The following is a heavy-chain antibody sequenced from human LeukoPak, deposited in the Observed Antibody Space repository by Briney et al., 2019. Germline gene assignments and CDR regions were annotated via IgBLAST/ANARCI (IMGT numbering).Heavy chain of an antibody. J-gene: IGHJ5*02. CDR3: ARVGPSSSWYGNWFDP. D-gene: IGHD6-13*01. CDR1: GGSISSSSYY. V-gene: IGHV4-39*07. Sequence: ASETLSLTCTVSGGSISSSSYYWGWIRQPPGKGLEWIGSIYYSGSTYYNPSLKSRVTISVDTSKNQFSLKLSSVTAADTAVYYCARVGPSSSWYGNWFDPWGQGTLVTVSS. CDR2: IYYSGST.